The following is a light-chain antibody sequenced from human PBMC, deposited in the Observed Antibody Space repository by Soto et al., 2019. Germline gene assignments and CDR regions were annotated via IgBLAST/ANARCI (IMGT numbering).Light chain of an antibody. Sequence: IQMTQSPSSVSASVGDRITITCRASQDITKFLAWYQQTPGKAPKLLIYAASTLQSGVPSRFSGSGSGTDFTLTISCLQSEDFATYYCQQYYSYPLLTFGGGTKVDIK. CDR2: AAS. J-gene: IGKJ4*01. CDR3: QQYYSYPLLT. V-gene: IGKV1-8*01. CDR1: QDITKF.